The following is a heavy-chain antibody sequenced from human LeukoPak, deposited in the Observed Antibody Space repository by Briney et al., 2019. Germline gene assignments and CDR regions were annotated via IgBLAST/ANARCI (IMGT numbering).Heavy chain of an antibody. CDR1: GGSISSYY. Sequence: KTSETLSLTCTVSGGSISSYYWSWIRQPPGKGLEWIGYIYYSGSTNYNPSLKSRVTISVDTSKNQFSLKLSSVTAADTAVYYCARVWKDYDILTGPGGFDPWGQGTLVTVSS. J-gene: IGHJ5*02. CDR3: ARVWKDYDILTGPGGFDP. V-gene: IGHV4-59*01. D-gene: IGHD3-9*01. CDR2: IYYSGST.